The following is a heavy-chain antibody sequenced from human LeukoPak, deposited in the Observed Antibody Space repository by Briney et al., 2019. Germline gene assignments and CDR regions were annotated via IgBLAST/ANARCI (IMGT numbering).Heavy chain of an antibody. CDR1: GFTFSIYA. V-gene: IGHV3-15*01. CDR2: IKSKTDGGTT. J-gene: IGHJ5*02. Sequence: PGGSLRLSCAASGFTFSIYAMNWVRQAPGKGLEWDGRIKSKTDGGTTDYAAPVKGRFTVSRDDSKNTLYLQMNSLKTEDTAVYYCTTGRAAAGSPPTWGQGTLVTVSS. D-gene: IGHD6-13*01. CDR3: TTGRAAAGSPPT.